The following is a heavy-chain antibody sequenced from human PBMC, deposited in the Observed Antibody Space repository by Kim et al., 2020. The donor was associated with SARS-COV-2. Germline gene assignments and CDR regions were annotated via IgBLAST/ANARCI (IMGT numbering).Heavy chain of an antibody. D-gene: IGHD6-6*01. V-gene: IGHV3-30*02. CDR3: AKDVSSSSPGFDY. Sequence: YADSVKGRFTISRDNSKNTLYLQMNSLRAEDTAVYYCAKDVSSSSPGFDYWGQGTLVTVSS. J-gene: IGHJ4*02.